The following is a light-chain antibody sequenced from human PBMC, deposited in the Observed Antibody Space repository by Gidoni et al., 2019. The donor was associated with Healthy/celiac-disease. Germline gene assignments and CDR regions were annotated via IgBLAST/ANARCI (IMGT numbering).Light chain of an antibody. CDR1: ALPKQY. V-gene: IGLV3-25*03. CDR2: KDS. J-gene: IGLJ3*02. CDR3: QSADSSGTYPRV. Sequence: SYELTQPPSVSVSPGQTARITCSGDALPKQYAYWYQQKPGQAPVLVIYKDSERPSGIHERFSGSSSGTTVTLTISGVQAEDEADYYCQSADSSGTYPRVFGGGTKLTVL.